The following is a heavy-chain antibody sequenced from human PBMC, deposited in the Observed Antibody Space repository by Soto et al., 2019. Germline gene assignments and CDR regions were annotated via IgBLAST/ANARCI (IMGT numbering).Heavy chain of an antibody. CDR2: IIPIFGTA. CDR1: GGTFSSYA. V-gene: IGHV1-69*13. J-gene: IGHJ6*04. CDR3: VSPGGQLPPPLKYSSYYGRDV. Sequence: SVKVSCKASGGTFSSYAISWVRQAPGQGLEWMGGIIPIFGTANYAQKFQGRVTITADESTSTAYMELSSLRSEDTAVYYCVSPGGQLPPPLKYSSYYGRDVWAKGPTAPAPS. D-gene: IGHD2-2*01.